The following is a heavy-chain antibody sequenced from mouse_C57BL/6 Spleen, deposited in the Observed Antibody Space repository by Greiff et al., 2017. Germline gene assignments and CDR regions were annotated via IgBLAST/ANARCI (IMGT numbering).Heavy chain of an antibody. CDR1: GYTFTSYW. CDR3: ARKAQAGEAWFAY. J-gene: IGHJ3*01. Sequence: QVQLQQPGAELVMPGASVKLSCKASGYTFTSYWMHWVKQRPGQGLEWIGAIDPSDSYTNYNQKFKGKSTLTVDKSSSTAYMQLSSLTSEDSAVYYCARKAQAGEAWFAYWGQGTLVTVSA. D-gene: IGHD3-2*02. CDR2: IDPSDSYT. V-gene: IGHV1-69*01.